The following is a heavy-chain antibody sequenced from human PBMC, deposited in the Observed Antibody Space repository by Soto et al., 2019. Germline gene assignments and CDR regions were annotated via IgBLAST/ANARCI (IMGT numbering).Heavy chain of an antibody. CDR2: IIPILGIA. Sequence: QVQLVQSVAEVKKPGSSVKVSCKASGGTFSSYTISWVRQAPGQGIEWMGRIIPILGIANYAQKCQGRVTITADKSTGTAYVELSSLRSEDTAVYYCARAYYYDSSGYPDEDAFDIWGQGTMVTVSS. CDR3: ARAYYYDSSGYPDEDAFDI. D-gene: IGHD3-22*01. J-gene: IGHJ3*02. V-gene: IGHV1-69*02. CDR1: GGTFSSYT.